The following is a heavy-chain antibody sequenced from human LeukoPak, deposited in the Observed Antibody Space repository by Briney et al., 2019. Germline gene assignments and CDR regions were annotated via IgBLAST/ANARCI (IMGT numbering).Heavy chain of an antibody. J-gene: IGHJ4*02. V-gene: IGHV3-23*01. CDR3: ARAQGYYDC. Sequence: PGGSLRLSCAASGFTFSNYGMNWVRQAPGKGLEWVSGIGVGGTTYYADSVKGRFTISRDTSKNTLYLQMNGLRAEDTAAYYCARAQGYYDCWGQGTLVTVSS. CDR1: GFTFSNYG. CDR2: IGVGGTT. D-gene: IGHD3-22*01.